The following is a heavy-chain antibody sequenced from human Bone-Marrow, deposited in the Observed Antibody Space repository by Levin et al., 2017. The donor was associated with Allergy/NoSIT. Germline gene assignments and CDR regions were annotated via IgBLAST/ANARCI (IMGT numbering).Heavy chain of an antibody. CDR2: IIPIFGTA. Sequence: KISCKASGGTFSSYAISWVRQAPGQGLEWMGGIIPIFGTANYAQKFQGRVTITADESTSTAYMELSSLRSEDTAVYYCARSSAAGLYYYYYMDVWGKGTTVTVSS. CDR1: GGTFSSYA. CDR3: ARSSAAGLYYYYYMDV. V-gene: IGHV1-69*01. J-gene: IGHJ6*03. D-gene: IGHD6-13*01.